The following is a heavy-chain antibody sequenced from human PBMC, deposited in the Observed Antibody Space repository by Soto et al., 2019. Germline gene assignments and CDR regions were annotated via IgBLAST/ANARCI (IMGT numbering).Heavy chain of an antibody. CDR3: ARVRYFDGEYDY. J-gene: IGHJ4*02. CDR1: GFTFSSYW. D-gene: IGHD3-9*01. V-gene: IGHV3-74*01. CDR2: INSDGSST. Sequence: GGSLRLSCAASGFTFSSYWMHWVRQAPGKGLVWVSRINSDGSSTSYADSVKGRFTISRDNAKNTLYLQMNSLRAEDTAVYYCARVRYFDGEYDYWGQGTLVTVSS.